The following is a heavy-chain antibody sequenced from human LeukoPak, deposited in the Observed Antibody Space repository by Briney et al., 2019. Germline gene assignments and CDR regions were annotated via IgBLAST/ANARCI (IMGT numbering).Heavy chain of an antibody. J-gene: IGHJ6*02. CDR1: GFTVSSNY. V-gene: IGHV3-53*01. CDR2: IYSGGDT. D-gene: IGHD3-10*01. Sequence: PGGSLRLSCAASGFTVSSNYMSWVRQAPGQGLEWVSLIYSGGDTYYADSVKGRYTISRDNSKNTLYLQMNSLRAEDTAVYYCAREMRGNYFYYYGMDVWGQGTTVTVSS. CDR3: AREMRGNYFYYYGMDV.